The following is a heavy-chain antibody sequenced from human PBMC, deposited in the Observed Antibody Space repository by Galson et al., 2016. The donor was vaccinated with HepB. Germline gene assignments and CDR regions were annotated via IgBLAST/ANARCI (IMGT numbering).Heavy chain of an antibody. CDR3: ARGLSYGDPYLWYFDS. D-gene: IGHD4-17*01. CDR1: AGSISSYY. CDR2: VQLSGRT. Sequence: ETLSLTCAVSAGSISSYYWTWIRQPAGKGLEWIGRVQLSGRTNYAPSLRSRVTMSLGTSKNQFSLKLSSVTAADTAVYYCARGLSYGDPYLWYFDSWGPGILVTVSS. V-gene: IGHV4-4*07. J-gene: IGHJ4*01.